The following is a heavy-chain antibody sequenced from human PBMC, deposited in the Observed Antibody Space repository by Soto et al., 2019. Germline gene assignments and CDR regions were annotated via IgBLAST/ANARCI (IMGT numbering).Heavy chain of an antibody. V-gene: IGHV4-39*01. Sequence: SETLSLTCTVSGDSISSSSYYWGWIRQPPGKGLEWIGSIYHSGTTYYNPSLKSRVTISIDTSKNQFSLKLTSVTAADTAVYYCARRIAAREPFHIWGQGTMVTVSS. CDR1: GDSISSSSYY. CDR2: IYHSGTT. J-gene: IGHJ3*02. CDR3: ARRIAAREPFHI. D-gene: IGHD6-6*01.